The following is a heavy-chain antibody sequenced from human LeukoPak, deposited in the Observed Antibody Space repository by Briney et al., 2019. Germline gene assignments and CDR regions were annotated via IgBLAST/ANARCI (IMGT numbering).Heavy chain of an antibody. V-gene: IGHV4-30-4*01. D-gene: IGHD4-17*01. J-gene: IGHJ5*02. CDR2: IYYSGST. CDR3: ARDHGDFVNWVDP. CDR1: GDSISSGEYF. Sequence: SETLSLTCTVSGDSISSGEYFWSWIRQPPGKALEWIGYIYYSGSTYYNPSLKSRVSISVDTSKNQFYLKVSSVTAADTAVYYCARDHGDFVNWVDPWGQGTLVTVSS.